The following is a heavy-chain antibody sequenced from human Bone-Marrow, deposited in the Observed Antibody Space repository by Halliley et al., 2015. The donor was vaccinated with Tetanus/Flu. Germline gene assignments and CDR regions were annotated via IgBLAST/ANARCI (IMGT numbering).Heavy chain of an antibody. D-gene: IGHD3-16*01. CDR3: GGGKNLLGSYYFDY. CDR1: GASTSTSTYY. V-gene: IGHV4-39*01. Sequence: TLSLTCTVSGASTSTSTYYWGWIRQPPGKGLEWIGSIYYGGNTYYDPSLKSRVTISVDTSKNQFSLNLNSVTAADMAVYYCGGGKNLLGSYYFDYWGQGTLVTVSS. J-gene: IGHJ4*02. CDR2: IYYGGNT.